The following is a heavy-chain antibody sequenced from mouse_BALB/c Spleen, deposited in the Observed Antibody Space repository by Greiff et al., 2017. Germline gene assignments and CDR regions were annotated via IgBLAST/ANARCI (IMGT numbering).Heavy chain of an antibody. V-gene: IGHV1-54*01. CDR2: INPGSGGT. Sequence: VKLQESGAELVRPGTSVKVSCKASGYAFTNYLIEWVKQRPGQGLEWIGVINPGSGGTNYNEKFKGKATLTADKSSSTAYMQLSSLTSDDSAVYFCARRVYGNYVDYWGQGTTLTVSS. CDR3: ARRVYGNYVDY. J-gene: IGHJ2*01. D-gene: IGHD2-1*01. CDR1: GYAFTNYL.